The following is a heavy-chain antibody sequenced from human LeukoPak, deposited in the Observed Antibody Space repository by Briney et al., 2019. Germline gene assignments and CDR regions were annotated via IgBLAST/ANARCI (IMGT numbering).Heavy chain of an antibody. CDR2: MNPNSGNT. CDR3: ARGIRDSGDFDY. D-gene: IGHD3-10*01. V-gene: IGHV1-8*01. CDR1: GYTFTSYD. J-gene: IGHJ4*02. Sequence: ASVKVSCKASGYTFTSYDINWVRQATGQGLEWMGWMNPNSGNTGYAQKFQGRVTMTRNTSISTAYMELSSLRSEDTAVYYCARGIRDSGDFDYWGQGTPVIVSS.